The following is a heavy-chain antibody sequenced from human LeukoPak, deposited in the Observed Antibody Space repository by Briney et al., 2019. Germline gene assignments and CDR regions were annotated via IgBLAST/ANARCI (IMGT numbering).Heavy chain of an antibody. CDR2: IYYSGST. V-gene: IGHV4-30-4*01. CDR1: GGSISSGDYY. CDR3: ARWVAMVRGVNNWFDP. J-gene: IGHJ5*02. D-gene: IGHD3-10*01. Sequence: PSETLSLTCTVSGGSISSGDYYWSWIRQPPGKGLEWIGYIYYSGSTYYNPSLKSRVTISVDTSKNQFSLKLSSVTAADTAVYYCARWVAMVRGVNNWFDPWGQGTLVTVSS.